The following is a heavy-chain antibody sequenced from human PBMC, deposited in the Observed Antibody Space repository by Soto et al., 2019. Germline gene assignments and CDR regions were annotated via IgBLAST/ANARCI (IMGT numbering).Heavy chain of an antibody. Sequence: GGSLRLSCAASGFTFSSYAMSWVRRAPGKGLEWVSVVSGSGAKTDYADSVKGRFTIFRDNSKNTLFLQMSNLKVEDTAVYYCARGQDYRDSTGYSYFDYWGQGTPVTVSS. CDR1: GFTFSSYA. CDR3: ARGQDYRDSTGYSYFDY. CDR2: VSGSGAKT. D-gene: IGHD3-22*01. V-gene: IGHV3-23*01. J-gene: IGHJ4*02.